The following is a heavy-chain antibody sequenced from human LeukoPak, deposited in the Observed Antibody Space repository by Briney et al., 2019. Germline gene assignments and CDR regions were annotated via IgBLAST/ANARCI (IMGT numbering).Heavy chain of an antibody. CDR1: GFTFSNYA. V-gene: IGHV3-23*01. D-gene: IGHD3-22*01. J-gene: IGHJ4*02. CDR3: AKDLFRGEYYYDSSGYHYYFDY. Sequence: GGSLRLSCAASGFTFSNYAMSWVRQAPGRGLECVSAISGGGNTYYADSVKGRFTISRDNSKNTLYLQMNSLRAEDTAVYYCAKDLFRGEYYYDSSGYHYYFDYWGQGTLVTVSS. CDR2: ISGGGNT.